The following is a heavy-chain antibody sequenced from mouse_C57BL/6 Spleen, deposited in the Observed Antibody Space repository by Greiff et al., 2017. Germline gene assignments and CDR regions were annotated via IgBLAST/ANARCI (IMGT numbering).Heavy chain of an antibody. J-gene: IGHJ2*01. Sequence: QVHVKQSGAELVKPGASVKLSCKASGYTFTSYWMHWVKQRPGQGLEWIGMIHPNSGSTNYNEKFKSKATLTVDKSSSTDYMQLSSLTSEDSAVYYCARSGTTAYWGQGTTLTVSS. CDR2: IHPNSGST. V-gene: IGHV1-64*01. CDR1: GYTFTSYW. D-gene: IGHD1-2*01. CDR3: ARSGTTAY.